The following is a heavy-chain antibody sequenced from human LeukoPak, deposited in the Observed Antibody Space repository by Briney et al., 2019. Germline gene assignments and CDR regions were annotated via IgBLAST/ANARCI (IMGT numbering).Heavy chain of an antibody. CDR3: AKDWGYASGTYLDS. Sequence: PGGSLRLSCAASGFNFSTHGMHWVRQAPGARLQWVALISYDGNNKYYADSVKGRFTISRDNSKNTLFLQMNSLRTEDTAVYYCAKDWGYASGTYLDSWGQGTLVTVSS. CDR1: GFNFSTHG. V-gene: IGHV3-30*18. J-gene: IGHJ4*02. D-gene: IGHD3-16*01. CDR2: ISYDGNNK.